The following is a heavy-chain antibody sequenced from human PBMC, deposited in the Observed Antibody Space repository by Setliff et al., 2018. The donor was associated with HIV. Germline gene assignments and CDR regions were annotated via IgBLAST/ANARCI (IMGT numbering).Heavy chain of an antibody. V-gene: IGHV4-38-2*02. Sequence: SETLSLTCTVSGYSISSDYWWGWIRQPPGKGLEWIGSIYHSGNTYYNPSLKSRVIISVDISKNQFSLKLTSVTAADTAVFYCARSVMTTTNYFDYWGPGTLVTVSS. J-gene: IGHJ4*02. D-gene: IGHD4-4*01. CDR2: IYHSGNT. CDR1: GYSISSDYW. CDR3: ARSVMTTTNYFDY.